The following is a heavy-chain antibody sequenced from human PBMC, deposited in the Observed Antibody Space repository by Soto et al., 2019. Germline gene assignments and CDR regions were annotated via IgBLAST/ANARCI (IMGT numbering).Heavy chain of an antibody. D-gene: IGHD6-19*01. J-gene: IGHJ4*02. CDR1: GYTFTSYA. CDR3: ARASASVAGTGSGY. CDR2: INAGNGNT. V-gene: IGHV1-3*01. Sequence: ASVKVSCKASGYTFTSYAMHWVRQAPGQRLEWMGWINAGNGNTKYSQKFQGRVTITRDASASTAYMELSSLRSEDTAVYYCARASASVAGTGSGYWGQGTLVTVSS.